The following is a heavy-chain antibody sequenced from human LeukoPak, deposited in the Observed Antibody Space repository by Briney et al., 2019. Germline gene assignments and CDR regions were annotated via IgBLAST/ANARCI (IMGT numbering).Heavy chain of an antibody. Sequence: ASVKVSCKASGGTFSSYAISWVRQAPGQGLEWMGGIIPIFGTANYAQKFQGRVTITADESTSTAYMELSSLRSEDTAVYYCARDANPYYDFWSGMGYYYMDVWGKGTTVTVSS. CDR2: IIPIFGTA. J-gene: IGHJ6*03. CDR3: ARDANPYYDFWSGMGYYYMDV. V-gene: IGHV1-69*01. D-gene: IGHD3-3*01. CDR1: GGTFSSYA.